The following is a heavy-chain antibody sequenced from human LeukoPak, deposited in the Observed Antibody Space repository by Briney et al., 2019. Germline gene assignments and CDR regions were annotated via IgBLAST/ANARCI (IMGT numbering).Heavy chain of an antibody. J-gene: IGHJ4*02. Sequence: PGGSLRLSXAASGFTFSSYWMHWVRQAPGKGLVWVSRINSDGSSTSYADSVKGRFTISRDNAKNTLYLQMNSLTAEDTAVYYCARVRGYYSAYYFDYWGQGTLVTVSS. CDR1: GFTFSSYW. D-gene: IGHD5-18*01. CDR2: INSDGSST. V-gene: IGHV3-74*01. CDR3: ARVRGYYSAYYFDY.